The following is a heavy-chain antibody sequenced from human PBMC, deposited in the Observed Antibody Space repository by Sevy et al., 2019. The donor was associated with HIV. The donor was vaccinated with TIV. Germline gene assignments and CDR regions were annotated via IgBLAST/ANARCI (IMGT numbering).Heavy chain of an antibody. Sequence: GSLRLYCAASGITFSNAWMSWVRQAPGKGLEWVGRIKGKIYDWTIDYAATVKGRFTISRDDSKNTLYLQMNSLKTEDTSVYYCTTDSWSQEYYYDYWGQGTLVTVSS. CDR3: TTDSWSQEYYYDY. V-gene: IGHV3-15*01. J-gene: IGHJ4*02. CDR1: GITFSNAW. D-gene: IGHD6-13*01. CDR2: IKGKIYDWTI.